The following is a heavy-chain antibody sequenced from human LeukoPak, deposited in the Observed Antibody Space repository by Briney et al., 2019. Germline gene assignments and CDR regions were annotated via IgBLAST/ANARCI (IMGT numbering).Heavy chain of an antibody. CDR3: ATWYNWNDVSWFDP. V-gene: IGHV1-69*04. J-gene: IGHJ5*02. Sequence: ASVKVSCKASGGTFSSYAISWVRQAPGQGLEWMGRIIPILGIANYAQKFQGRVTITADKSTSTAYVELSSLRSEDTAVYYCATWYNWNDVSWFDPWGQGTLVTVSS. CDR2: IIPILGIA. CDR1: GGTFSSYA. D-gene: IGHD1-20*01.